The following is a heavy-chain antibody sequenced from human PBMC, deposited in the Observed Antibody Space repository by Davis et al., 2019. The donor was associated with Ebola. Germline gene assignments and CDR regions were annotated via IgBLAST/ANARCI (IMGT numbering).Heavy chain of an antibody. J-gene: IGHJ5*02. D-gene: IGHD3-16*01. CDR2: MYYSGGT. V-gene: IGHV4-59*02. CDR1: GGSVSGYY. Sequence: MPSETLSLTCTVPGGSVSGYYWSWIRQSPGKGLEWIGYMYYSGGTKYNPSRKSRVSMSLDRSKNQFSLTLRSVSAADTAVYYCARDSNNYAAWFDPWGQGTLVTVSS. CDR3: ARDSNNYAAWFDP.